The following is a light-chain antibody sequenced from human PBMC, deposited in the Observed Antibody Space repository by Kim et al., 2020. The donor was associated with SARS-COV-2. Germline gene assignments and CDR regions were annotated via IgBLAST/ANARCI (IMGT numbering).Light chain of an antibody. CDR2: RNN. CDR3: AAWDDSLSALWV. V-gene: IGLV1-47*01. Sequence: QRVTISCSGSSSNIGSNYVYWYQQLPGTAPKLLIYRNNQRPSGVPDRFSGSKSGTSASLAISGLRSEDEADYYCAAWDDSLSALWVFGGGTKLTVL. J-gene: IGLJ3*02. CDR1: SSNIGSNY.